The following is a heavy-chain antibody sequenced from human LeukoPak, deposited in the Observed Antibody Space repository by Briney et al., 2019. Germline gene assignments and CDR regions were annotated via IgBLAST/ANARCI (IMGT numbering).Heavy chain of an antibody. D-gene: IGHD6-13*01. CDR1: GGSISSYY. Sequence: SETLSLTCTVSGGSISSYYWNWIRQPPGKGLEWIGYIYYSGSTNYNPSLKSRVTISVDTPKDQFSLKLSSVTAADTAVYYCARVLAAAGTGYFDYWGQGTLVTVSS. J-gene: IGHJ4*02. V-gene: IGHV4-59*01. CDR3: ARVLAAAGTGYFDY. CDR2: IYYSGST.